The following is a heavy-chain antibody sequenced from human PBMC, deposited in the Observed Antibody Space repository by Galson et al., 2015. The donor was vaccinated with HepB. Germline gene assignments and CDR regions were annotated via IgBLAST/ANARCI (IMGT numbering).Heavy chain of an antibody. Sequence: SLRLSCAASGFTVSSYYMNWVRQAPGKGLEWVSVIYTSGSTYYADSVKGRFTISRDNSKNTLYLQMNSLRAEDTAVYYCARDFAAGKAYFDYWGQGTLVTVSS. CDR1: GFTVSSYY. CDR2: IYTSGST. CDR3: ARDFAAGKAYFDY. D-gene: IGHD6-13*01. J-gene: IGHJ4*02. V-gene: IGHV3-66*01.